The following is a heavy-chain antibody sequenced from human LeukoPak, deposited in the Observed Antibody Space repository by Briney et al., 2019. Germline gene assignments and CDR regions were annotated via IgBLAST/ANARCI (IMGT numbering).Heavy chain of an antibody. CDR2: ISIDGSNE. CDR3: ARRDYFDY. CDR1: GFTFSSYD. Sequence: GGSLRLSCAASGFTFSSYDMHWVRQAPGKGLEWVAVISIDGSNEYYGDSVKGRFTISRDNSKNTLYLQMNSLRPEDTAVYYCARRDYFDYWGQGTLVTVSS. J-gene: IGHJ4*02. V-gene: IGHV3-30*03.